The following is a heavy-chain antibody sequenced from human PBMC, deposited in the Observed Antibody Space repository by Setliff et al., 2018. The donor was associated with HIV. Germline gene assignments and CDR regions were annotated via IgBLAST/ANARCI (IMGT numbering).Heavy chain of an antibody. Sequence: GGSLRLSCAASGFTFSHYTMNWVRQAPGKGLEWVSSISSSSSYIYYADSVKGRFTISRDNAKNSLYLQMNSLRAEDTAVYYCARHPIDYSNPAVFDYWGQGTLVTVSS. CDR3: ARHPIDYSNPAVFDY. CDR2: ISSSSSYI. V-gene: IGHV3-21*01. D-gene: IGHD4-4*01. CDR1: GFTFSHYT. J-gene: IGHJ4*02.